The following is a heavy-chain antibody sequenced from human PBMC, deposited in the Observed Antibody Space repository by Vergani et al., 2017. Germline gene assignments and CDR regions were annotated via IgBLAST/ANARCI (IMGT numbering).Heavy chain of an antibody. CDR1: GGSISSYY. Sequence: QVQLQESGPGLVKPSETLSLTCTVSGGSISSYYWSWIRPPPGKGLEWIGYIYYSGSTNYNPSRKSRVTISVDTSKNQFSLKLSSVTAADTAVYYCARAAAGRDWYYYYYMDVWGKGTTVTVYS. CDR2: IYYSGST. CDR3: ARAAAGRDWYYYYYMDV. V-gene: IGHV4-59*01. J-gene: IGHJ6*03. D-gene: IGHD6-13*01.